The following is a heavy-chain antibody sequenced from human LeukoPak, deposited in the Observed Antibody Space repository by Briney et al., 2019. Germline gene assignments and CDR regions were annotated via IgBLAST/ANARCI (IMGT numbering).Heavy chain of an antibody. J-gene: IGHJ4*02. CDR1: GGTFSSYA. CDR2: IIPIFGTA. CDR3: ASGGYSYGYALDY. D-gene: IGHD5-18*01. V-gene: IGHV1-69*13. Sequence: SVKVSCKASGGTFSSYAISLVRPAPGQGLEWMGGIIPIFGTANYAQKFQGRVTITADESTSTAYMELSSLRSEDTAVYYCASGGYSYGYALDYWGQGTLVTVSS.